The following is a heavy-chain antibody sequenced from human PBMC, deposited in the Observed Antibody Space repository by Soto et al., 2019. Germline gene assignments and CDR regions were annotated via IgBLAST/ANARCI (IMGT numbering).Heavy chain of an antibody. Sequence: QVQLVQSGAEVKKPGSSVKVSCKASGGTFSSYAISWVRQAPGHGLEWMGGIIPIFGTANYAPKFQGRVTITADESTSRAYMELSSLGTGDTAVYYCARANVVVVVTTQPDAFDIWGQGTMVTVSS. CDR2: IIPIFGTA. V-gene: IGHV1-69*12. D-gene: IGHD3-22*01. CDR3: ARANVVVVVTTQPDAFDI. CDR1: GGTFSSYA. J-gene: IGHJ3*02.